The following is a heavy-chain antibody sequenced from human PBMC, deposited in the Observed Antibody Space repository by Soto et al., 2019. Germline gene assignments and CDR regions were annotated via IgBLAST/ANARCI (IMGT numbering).Heavy chain of an antibody. J-gene: IGHJ4*02. CDR1: GISTSSYW. Sequence: HPGGSLRLSCAASGISTSSYWMGWVRQAPGRGLEWVASIKNDGSEKYYMDSLKGRFTISRDNALSSLYLQMNSLRAEDTAVYFCVTGYHSDYWGQGTLVTVSS. V-gene: IGHV3-7*03. D-gene: IGHD5-18*01. CDR2: IKNDGSEK. CDR3: VTGYHSDY.